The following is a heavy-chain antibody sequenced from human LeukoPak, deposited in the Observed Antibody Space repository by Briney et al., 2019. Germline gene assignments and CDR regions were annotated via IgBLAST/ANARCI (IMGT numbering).Heavy chain of an antibody. CDR2: FDPEESET. J-gene: IGHJ4*02. Sequence: ASVKVSCKVSGYTLTELSMHWVRQAPGKGLEWMGGFDPEESETIYAQKFQGRVTMTEDTSTDTAYMELSSLRSEDTAVYYCATVGLLVGATYFDYWGQGTLATVSS. V-gene: IGHV1-24*01. D-gene: IGHD1-26*01. CDR1: GYTLTELS. CDR3: ATVGLLVGATYFDY.